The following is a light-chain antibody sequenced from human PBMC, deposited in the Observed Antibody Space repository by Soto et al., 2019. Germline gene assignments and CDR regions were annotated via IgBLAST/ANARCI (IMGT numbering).Light chain of an antibody. J-gene: IGLJ3*02. CDR2: EVS. Sequence: QSALTQPASVSGSPGQSITISCTGTSSDVGGYNYVSWYQQHPGKAPKLMIYEVSKRPSGVSNRFSGSKSGNTASLTISGLQAEDEADYYCNSYTRSNTLVFGGGTQLTVL. V-gene: IGLV2-14*01. CDR1: SSDVGGYNY. CDR3: NSYTRSNTLV.